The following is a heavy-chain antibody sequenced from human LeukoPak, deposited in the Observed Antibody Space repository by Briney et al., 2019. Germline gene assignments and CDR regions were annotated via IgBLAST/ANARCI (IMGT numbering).Heavy chain of an antibody. J-gene: IGHJ5*02. CDR1: GFSLSTSGVG. D-gene: IGHD4-11*01. Sequence: SGPTLVKPTQTLTLTCTFSGFSLSTSGVGVGWIRQPPGKALEWLALIYWDDDKRYSPSLKSRLTITKDTSKNQVVLTMTNMDPVGTATYYCAYRTTTGNYVRWFDPWGQGTLVTVSS. CDR3: AYRTTTGNYVRWFDP. CDR2: IYWDDDK. V-gene: IGHV2-5*02.